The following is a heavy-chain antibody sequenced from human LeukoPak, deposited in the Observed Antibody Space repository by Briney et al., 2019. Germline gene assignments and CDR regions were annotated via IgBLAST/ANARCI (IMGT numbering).Heavy chain of an antibody. CDR2: ISDSGGRT. J-gene: IGHJ5*02. Sequence: GGSLRLSCAASGFTLNRYAMSWVRQAPGKGLEWVSAISDSGGRTYYTDSVKGRFTISRDNFKNTLYLQMNSLRAEDTAVYYCAKQDPSSSGWYPWGQGTLVTVSS. D-gene: IGHD6-19*01. CDR3: AKQDPSSSGWYP. V-gene: IGHV3-23*01. CDR1: GFTLNRYA.